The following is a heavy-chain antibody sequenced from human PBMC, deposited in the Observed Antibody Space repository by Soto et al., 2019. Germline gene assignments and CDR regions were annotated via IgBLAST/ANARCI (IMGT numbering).Heavy chain of an antibody. D-gene: IGHD1-26*01. CDR3: ARDSTDADSGSYSGDY. Sequence: HPGGSLRLSCAASGFTFSSYSMNWVRQAPGKGLERVSYISSSSSTMYYADSVKGRFTISRDNAKNSLFLHMNSLRDEDTAVYYCARDSTDADSGSYSGDYWGQGTLVTVSS. J-gene: IGHJ4*02. V-gene: IGHV3-48*02. CDR2: ISSSSSTM. CDR1: GFTFSSYS.